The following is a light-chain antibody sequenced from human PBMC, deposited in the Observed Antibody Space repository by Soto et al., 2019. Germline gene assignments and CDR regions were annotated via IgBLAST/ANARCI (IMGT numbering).Light chain of an antibody. Sequence: IRLTLALSFLSASIGDRRTITCRASQGISSYLAWYQQKPGKAPKLLIYKASSLESGVPSRFSGSGSGTEFTLTISSLQPDDFATYYCQQYNTYSTFGQGTRLEVK. CDR1: QGISSY. CDR3: QQYNTYST. J-gene: IGKJ5*01. CDR2: KAS. V-gene: IGKV1-5*03.